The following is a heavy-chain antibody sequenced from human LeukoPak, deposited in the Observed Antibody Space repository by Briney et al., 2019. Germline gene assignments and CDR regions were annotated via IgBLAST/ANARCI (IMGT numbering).Heavy chain of an antibody. J-gene: IGHJ6*04. Sequence: AGGSLRLSCAASGFPFSRYGMHWVRQAPGKGLEWVAVIWYDGSNKYYADSVKGRFTISRDNSKNTLYLQMNSLRAEDTAVYYCARAQYYEILTGQNPYYGMDVWGKGTTVTVSS. V-gene: IGHV3-33*01. CDR3: ARAQYYEILTGQNPYYGMDV. CDR1: GFPFSRYG. D-gene: IGHD3-9*01. CDR2: IWYDGSNK.